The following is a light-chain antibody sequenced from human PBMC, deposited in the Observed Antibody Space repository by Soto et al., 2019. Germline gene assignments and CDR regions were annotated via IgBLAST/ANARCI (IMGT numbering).Light chain of an antibody. CDR1: SSDLGGSNY. J-gene: IGLJ1*01. V-gene: IGLV2-8*01. Sequence: QSALAQPPSASGSPGQSVTISCTGTSSDLGGSNYVSWYQQHPGKAPKLMIYEVSKRPSGVPDRFSGSKSGNTASLTVSGLQAEDEADYYCSSYAGSNNYVFGTGTKVTVL. CDR2: EVS. CDR3: SSYAGSNNYV.